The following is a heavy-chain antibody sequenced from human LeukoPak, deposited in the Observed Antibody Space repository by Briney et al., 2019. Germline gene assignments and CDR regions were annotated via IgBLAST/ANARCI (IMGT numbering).Heavy chain of an antibody. V-gene: IGHV4-59*01. CDR3: ARFSSGGGFDY. J-gene: IGHJ4*02. Sequence: PSETLSLTCTVSGGSISSYYWSWLRQPPGKGLEWVGYIYYSGSTNYNPSLKSRVTISVDTSKNQFSLKLSSVTAADTAVYYCARFSSGGGFDYWGQGTLVTVSS. CDR1: GGSISSYY. D-gene: IGHD6-19*01. CDR2: IYYSGST.